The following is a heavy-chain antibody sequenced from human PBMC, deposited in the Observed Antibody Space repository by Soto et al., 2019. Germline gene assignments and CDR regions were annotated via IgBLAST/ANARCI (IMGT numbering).Heavy chain of an antibody. J-gene: IGHJ4*02. Sequence: LSLTCAVYGGSFSGYYWSWIRQPPGKGLEWIGEINHSGSTNYNPSLKSRVTISVDTSKNQFSLKLSSVTAADTAVYYCARGFRRTIFGVVIPYYFDYWGQGTLVTVSS. V-gene: IGHV4-34*01. CDR3: ARGFRRTIFGVVIPYYFDY. D-gene: IGHD3-3*01. CDR1: GGSFSGYY. CDR2: INHSGST.